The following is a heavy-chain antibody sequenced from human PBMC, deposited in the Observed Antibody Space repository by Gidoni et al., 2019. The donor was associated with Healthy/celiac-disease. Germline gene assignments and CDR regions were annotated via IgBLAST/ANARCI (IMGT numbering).Heavy chain of an antibody. D-gene: IGHD3-16*01. Sequence: EVQLLESGGGLVQPGGSLRLSCAASGFTFSSYAMSWVRQAPGKGLEWVSAISGSGGSTYYADSVKGRFTISRDNSKNTLYLQMNSLRAEDTAVYYCAKDRIEGEGYYYGMDVWGQGTTVTVSS. CDR3: AKDRIEGEGYYYGMDV. CDR2: ISGSGGST. CDR1: GFTFSSYA. J-gene: IGHJ6*02. V-gene: IGHV3-23*01.